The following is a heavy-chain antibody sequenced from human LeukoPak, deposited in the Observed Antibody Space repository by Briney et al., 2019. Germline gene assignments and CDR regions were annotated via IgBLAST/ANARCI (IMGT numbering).Heavy chain of an antibody. Sequence: PGGSLRLSCAASGFSFSNYAMNWVRQVPGKGLEWVSAISGSGDTTFYADSVKGRFTISRDNSKNTVYLRMNRLRAEDTAVYYCAKDRSLYCSDGTCYFDYWGQGTLVTVSS. V-gene: IGHV3-23*01. J-gene: IGHJ4*02. CDR2: ISGSGDTT. CDR3: AKDRSLYCSDGTCYFDY. CDR1: GFSFSNYA. D-gene: IGHD2-15*01.